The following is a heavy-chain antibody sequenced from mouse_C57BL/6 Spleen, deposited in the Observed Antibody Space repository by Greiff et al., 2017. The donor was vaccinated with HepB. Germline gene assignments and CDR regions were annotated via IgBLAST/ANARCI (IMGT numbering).Heavy chain of an antibody. D-gene: IGHD3-2*02. CDR2: ISSGGSYT. V-gene: IGHV5-6*02. CDR3: ARRAQATSSWFAY. CDR1: GFTFSSYG. J-gene: IGHJ3*01. Sequence: EVKLMESGGDLVKPGGSLKLSCAASGFTFSSYGMSWVRQTPDKRLEWVAIISSGGSYTYYPESVKGRFTISRDNAKNTRYLQMSSLKSEDTAIYDCARRAQATSSWFAYWGQGTLVTVSA.